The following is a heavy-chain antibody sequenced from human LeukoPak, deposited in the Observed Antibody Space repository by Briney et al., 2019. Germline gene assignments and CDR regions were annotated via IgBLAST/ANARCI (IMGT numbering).Heavy chain of an antibody. CDR3: AREGWETVGPGGVYYFYGMDV. J-gene: IGHJ6*02. CDR2: IADDGSNK. CDR1: GFTFRTYA. V-gene: IGHV3-30-3*01. Sequence: PGGSLRLSCAASGFTFRTYAMHWVRQAPGKGLEWLAIIADDGSNKYSADSVKGRFTISRDNSKSTLYLEINSLRTEDTAVYYCAREGWETVGPGGVYYFYGMDVWGQGTTGTGSS. D-gene: IGHD1-26*01.